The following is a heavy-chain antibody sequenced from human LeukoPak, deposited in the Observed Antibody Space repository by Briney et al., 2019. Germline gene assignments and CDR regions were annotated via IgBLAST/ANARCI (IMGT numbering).Heavy chain of an antibody. Sequence: GRSLRLSCAASGFTFYDYAMHWVRQTPGKGLEWVSGISWNSGTINYADSVKGRFTISRDNAKNSLYLQMTSLRAEDTAFYYCAKGQLSLRGGAFDNWGQGTLVTVSS. D-gene: IGHD3-16*02. CDR1: GFTFYDYA. J-gene: IGHJ4*02. V-gene: IGHV3-9*01. CDR2: ISWNSGTI. CDR3: AKGQLSLRGGAFDN.